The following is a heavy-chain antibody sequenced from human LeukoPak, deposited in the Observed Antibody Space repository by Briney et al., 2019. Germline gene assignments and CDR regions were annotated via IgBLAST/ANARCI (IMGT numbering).Heavy chain of an antibody. CDR1: GGSFSGYY. J-gene: IGHJ3*02. Sequence: SETLSLTCAVYGGSFSGYYWSWIRQPPGKGLEWIGEINHSGSTNYNPSLKSRVTISVDTSKNQFSLKLSSVTAADTAVYYCARISDGASDIWGQGTMVTISS. CDR2: INHSGST. D-gene: IGHD2/OR15-2a*01. CDR3: ARISDGASDI. V-gene: IGHV4-34*01.